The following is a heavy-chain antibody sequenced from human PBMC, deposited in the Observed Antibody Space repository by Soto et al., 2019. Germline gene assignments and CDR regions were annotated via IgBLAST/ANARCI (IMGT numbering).Heavy chain of an antibody. J-gene: IGHJ1*01. CDR3: AKGRDAPENFRH. Sequence: GGSLRLSCAASGFTFSTFAMSWVRQAPGKGLEWVSLIRASGSEIYYADSVKGRFTISRDNSKNMLYLQMNSLRAEDTAVYYCAKGRDAPENFRHWGQGTLVTVSS. D-gene: IGHD2-21*02. CDR2: IRASGSEI. V-gene: IGHV3-23*01. CDR1: GFTFSTFA.